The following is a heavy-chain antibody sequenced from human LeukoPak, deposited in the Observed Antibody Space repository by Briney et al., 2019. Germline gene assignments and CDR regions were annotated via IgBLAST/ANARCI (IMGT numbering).Heavy chain of an antibody. CDR3: AKEHSSSWSFDY. CDR2: ISGSGGST. D-gene: IGHD6-13*01. J-gene: IGHJ4*02. V-gene: IGHV3-23*01. CDR1: GFTFSSYG. Sequence: GGTLRLSCAASGFTFSSYGMSWVRQAPGKGLEWVSAISGSGGSTYYADSVKGRFTISRDNSKNTLYLQMNSLRAEDTAVYYCAKEHSSSWSFDYWGQGTLVTVSS.